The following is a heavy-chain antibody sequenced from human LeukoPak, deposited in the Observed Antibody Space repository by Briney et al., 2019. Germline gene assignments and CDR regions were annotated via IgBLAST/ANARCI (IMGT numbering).Heavy chain of an antibody. CDR1: GFTVSGNY. Sequence: GGSLRLSCAASGFTVSGNYMNWIRQAPGKGLEWVSVIYSGGSTFYAASVKGRFTIYRDNSKNTLYLQMNSLRAEDTAVYYCASSGTVYDLRYYFDYWGQGTLVTVSS. D-gene: IGHD1-26*01. J-gene: IGHJ4*02. CDR2: IYSGGST. V-gene: IGHV3-53*01. CDR3: ASSGTVYDLRYYFDY.